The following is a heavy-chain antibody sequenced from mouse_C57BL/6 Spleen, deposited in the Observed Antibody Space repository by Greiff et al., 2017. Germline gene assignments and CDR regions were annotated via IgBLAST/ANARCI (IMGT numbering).Heavy chain of an antibody. V-gene: IGHV5-17*01. J-gene: IGHJ4*01. CDR2: ISSGSSTI. CDR3: ARAYPRGAMDY. D-gene: IGHD2-10*01. Sequence: DVKLVESGGGLVKPGGSLKLSCAASGFTFSDYGMHWVRQAPEKGLEWVAYISSGSSTIYYADTVKGRFTISRDNAKNTLFLQMTSLRSEDTAMYYCARAYPRGAMDYWGQGTSVTVSS. CDR1: GFTFSDYG.